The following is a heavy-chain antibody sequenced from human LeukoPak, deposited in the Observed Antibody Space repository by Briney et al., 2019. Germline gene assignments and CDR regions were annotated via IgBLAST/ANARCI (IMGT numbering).Heavy chain of an antibody. J-gene: IGHJ5*02. D-gene: IGHD2-15*01. CDR1: GGSITSHY. V-gene: IGHV4-59*11. CDR2: IYYSGST. Sequence: SETLSLTCTVSGGSITSHYWSWIRQPPGKGLEWIGYIYYSGSTNYNPSLKSRVTISVDTSKNQFSLKLSSVTAADTAVYYCAQTPGVLHYNWFDPWGQGTLVTVSS. CDR3: AQTPGVLHYNWFDP.